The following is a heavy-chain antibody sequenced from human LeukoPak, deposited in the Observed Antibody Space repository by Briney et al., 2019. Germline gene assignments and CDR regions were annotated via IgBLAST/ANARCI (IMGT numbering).Heavy chain of an antibody. Sequence: PSETLSLTCTVSGDSISSSHYYWGWIRQFPGKGLEWIGSIYSGGETHYNPSLNSRVTIFLDTSKNRFSLNLISVTATDTAVYYCVRDYSNFVQGDWGRGTLVTVSS. V-gene: IGHV4-39*02. D-gene: IGHD4-11*01. J-gene: IGHJ4*02. CDR3: VRDYSNFVQGD. CDR1: GDSISSSHYY. CDR2: IYSGGET.